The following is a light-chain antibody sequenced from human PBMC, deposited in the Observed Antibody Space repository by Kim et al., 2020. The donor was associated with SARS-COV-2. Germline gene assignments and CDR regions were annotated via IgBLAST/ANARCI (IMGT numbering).Light chain of an antibody. CDR1: SLRSYY. V-gene: IGLV3-19*01. Sequence: SSELTQDPAVSVALGQTVRITCQGDSLRSYYASWYQQKPGQAPVLVIYGKNNRPSGIPDLFSGSSSGNTASLTITGAQAEDEADYYCNSRDSSGNHLVVFGGGTQLTVL. CDR3: NSRDSSGNHLVV. CDR2: GKN. J-gene: IGLJ2*01.